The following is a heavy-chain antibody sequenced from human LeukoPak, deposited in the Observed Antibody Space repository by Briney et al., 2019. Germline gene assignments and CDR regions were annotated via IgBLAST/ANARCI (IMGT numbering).Heavy chain of an antibody. CDR3: ASGYSGYDLHFDH. Sequence: ASVKVSCKASGYIFTGYFMHWVRQAPGQGLEWMGWINPNSDVTNSAQKFQGRVTMTRDMSISTVYMELSRLRSDDTAVYYCASGYSGYDLHFDHWGQGTLVTVSS. J-gene: IGHJ4*02. D-gene: IGHD5-12*01. V-gene: IGHV1-2*02. CDR2: INPNSDVT. CDR1: GYIFTGYF.